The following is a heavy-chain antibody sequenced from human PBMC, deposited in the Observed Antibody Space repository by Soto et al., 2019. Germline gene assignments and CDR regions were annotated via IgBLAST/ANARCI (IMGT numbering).Heavy chain of an antibody. CDR1: GGPFSSYA. CDR3: ARANVVVVPGNWFDP. CDR2: IMPNFGTS. D-gene: IGHD2-2*01. Sequence: SVQVSFKASGGPFSSYAISLVRQAPGQGLEWIGGIMPNFGTSNYAQKFQGRVTITADESTSTAYMELSSLRSEDTAVYYCARANVVVVPGNWFDPRGQGTLVTVSS. V-gene: IGHV1-69*13. J-gene: IGHJ5*02.